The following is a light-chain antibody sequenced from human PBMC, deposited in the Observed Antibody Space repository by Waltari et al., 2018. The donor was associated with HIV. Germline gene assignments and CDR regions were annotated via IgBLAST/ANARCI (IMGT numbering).Light chain of an antibody. Sequence: SYELTQPPSVSVSPGQTARITCSGDTLPSKFTSWYQQRPCQAPILVIYKDSERPSGIPDRFSGSSSGTTVTLTISEVQTEDEADYYCQWADHSDSCVFGTGTTLTVL. CDR1: TLPSKF. CDR3: QWADHSDSCV. J-gene: IGLJ1*01. V-gene: IGLV3-25*03. CDR2: KDS.